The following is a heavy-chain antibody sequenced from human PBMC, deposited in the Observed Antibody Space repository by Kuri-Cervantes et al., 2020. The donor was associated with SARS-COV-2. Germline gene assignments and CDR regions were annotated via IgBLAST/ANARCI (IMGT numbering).Heavy chain of an antibody. Sequence: ASVKVSCKAFGYTFTTYFLYWVRQAPGQGLEWMGIISPSGGNTTYAQKFQGRVTMTRDTSTSTVYMELSSLGSEDTAVYYCARPVGASLRTDVWGQGTLVTVS. CDR2: ISPSGGNT. D-gene: IGHD1-26*01. V-gene: IGHV1-46*01. CDR3: ARPVGASLRTDV. CDR1: GYTFTTYF. J-gene: IGHJ4*02.